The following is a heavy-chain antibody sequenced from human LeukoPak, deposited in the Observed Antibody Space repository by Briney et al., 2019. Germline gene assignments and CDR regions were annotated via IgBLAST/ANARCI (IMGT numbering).Heavy chain of an antibody. Sequence: SETLSLTCAVYGRSFSDYYWSWIRQPPGKGLEVIGYIYYSGSTNYNPSLKSRVTISVDTSKNQFSLKLSSVTAADTAVYYCARRTYSSNTFDYWGQGTLVTVSS. CDR3: ARRTYSSNTFDY. J-gene: IGHJ4*02. V-gene: IGHV4-59*08. CDR1: GRSFSDYY. D-gene: IGHD6-13*01. CDR2: IYYSGST.